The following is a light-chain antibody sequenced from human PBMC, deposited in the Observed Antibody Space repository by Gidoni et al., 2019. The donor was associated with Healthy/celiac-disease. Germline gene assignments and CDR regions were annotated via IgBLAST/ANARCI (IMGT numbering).Light chain of an antibody. CDR2: DVS. CDR1: SSDVGGYNY. V-gene: IGLV2-11*01. J-gene: IGLJ2*01. CDR3: CSYAGSYTFVV. Sequence: PPRSVSGSPGQSVTISCTGTSSDVGGYNYVSWYQQHPGKAPKLMIYDVSKRPSGVPDRFSGSKSGNTASLTISGLQAEDEADYYCCSYAGSYTFVVFGGVTKLTVL.